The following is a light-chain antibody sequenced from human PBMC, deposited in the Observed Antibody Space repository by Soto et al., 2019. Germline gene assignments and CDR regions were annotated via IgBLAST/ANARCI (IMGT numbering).Light chain of an antibody. J-gene: IGKJ1*01. CDR1: QSVSTN. CDR2: GAS. CDR3: QQYNFWPPGT. V-gene: IGKV3-15*01. Sequence: EIVMTQSPATLSVSPGERATLSCGASQSVSTNLAWYQQKPGQAPRLLIYGASTRATGISARFSGSGSGTEFTLTISSLQSEDFAVYYCQQYNFWPPGTFVQGTKVDIK.